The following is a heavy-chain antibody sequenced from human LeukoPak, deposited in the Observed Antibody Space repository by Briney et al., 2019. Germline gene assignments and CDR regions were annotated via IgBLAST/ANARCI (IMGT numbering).Heavy chain of an antibody. Sequence: PGGSLRLSCAASGFTFSSYSMNWVRQAPGKGLEWVSYISSSSSTIYYADSVKGRFTISRDNAKNSLYLQMNSLRDEDTAVYYCATNYYDSGGFGYWGQGTLVTVSS. CDR2: ISSSSSTI. V-gene: IGHV3-48*02. D-gene: IGHD3-22*01. CDR1: GFTFSSYS. CDR3: ATNYYDSGGFGY. J-gene: IGHJ4*02.